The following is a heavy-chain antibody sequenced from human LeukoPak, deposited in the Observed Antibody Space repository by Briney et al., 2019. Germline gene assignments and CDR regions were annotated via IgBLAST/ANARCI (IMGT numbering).Heavy chain of an antibody. D-gene: IGHD7-27*01. J-gene: IGHJ6*02. Sequence: PGGSLRLSCAASGSTFSNYAMSWVRQAPGKGLEWVSGFSDSGLTTYYADSVKGRFTISRDNSKNTLYLQMDSLRVEDTAVYYCAKTGDYYYYGMDVWGRGTTVTVSS. CDR3: AKTGDYYYYGMDV. CDR1: GSTFSNYA. CDR2: FSDSGLTT. V-gene: IGHV3-23*01.